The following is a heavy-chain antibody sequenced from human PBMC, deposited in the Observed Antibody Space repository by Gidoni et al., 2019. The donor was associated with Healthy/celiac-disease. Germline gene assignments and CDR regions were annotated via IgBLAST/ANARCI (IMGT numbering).Heavy chain of an antibody. V-gene: IGHV4-59*01. D-gene: IGHD3-10*01. CDR1: GGSISSYY. CDR2: IYYSGST. J-gene: IGHJ6*03. CDR3: ARVSWFGMNYYYYMDV. Sequence: QVQLQESGPGLVKPSETLSLTCTVSGGSISSYYWSWIRQPPGKGLEWIGYIYYSGSTNYNPSLKSRVTISVDTSKNQFSLKLSSVTAADTAVYYCARVSWFGMNYYYYMDVWGKGTTVTVSS.